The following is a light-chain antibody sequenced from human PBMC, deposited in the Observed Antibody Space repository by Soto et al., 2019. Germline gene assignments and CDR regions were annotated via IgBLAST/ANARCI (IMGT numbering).Light chain of an antibody. CDR2: GAS. Sequence: EIVMTQSPATLSVSPGERATLSCRASQSVSSNLAGYQQKPGQAPRLLIYGASTRATGIPARFSGSRSGTEFTLTISSLQSEDFAVYYCQQYNNWPPRVTFGPGTKVDIK. J-gene: IGKJ3*01. CDR3: QQYNNWPPRVT. CDR1: QSVSSN. V-gene: IGKV3-15*01.